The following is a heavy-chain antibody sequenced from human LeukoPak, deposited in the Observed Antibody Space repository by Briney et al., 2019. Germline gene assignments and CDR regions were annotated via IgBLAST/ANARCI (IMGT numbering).Heavy chain of an antibody. Sequence: GESLKISCKGSGYSFTSYWIGWVRQMPGKGLEWMGIIYPGDSDTRYSPSFQGQVTISADKSISTACLQWSSLKASDTAMYYCARLERDCSGGSCYSMYYYGMDVWGQGTTVTVSS. V-gene: IGHV5-51*01. CDR3: ARLERDCSGGSCYSMYYYGMDV. CDR1: GYSFTSYW. J-gene: IGHJ6*02. D-gene: IGHD2-15*01. CDR2: IYPGDSDT.